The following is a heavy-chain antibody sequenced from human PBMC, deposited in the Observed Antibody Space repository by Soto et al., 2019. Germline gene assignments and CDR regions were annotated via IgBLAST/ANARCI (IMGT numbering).Heavy chain of an antibody. V-gene: IGHV3-21*01. D-gene: IGHD4-4*01. CDR1: GFTFSSYS. CDR2: ISSSSSYI. J-gene: IGHJ5*02. Sequence: GGSLRLSCAASGFTFSSYSMNWVRQAPGKGLEWVSSISSSSSYIYYADSVKGRFTISRDNAKNSLYLQMNSLRAEDTAVYYCAREQTVTTSINWFDPWGQGTLVTVSS. CDR3: AREQTVTTSINWFDP.